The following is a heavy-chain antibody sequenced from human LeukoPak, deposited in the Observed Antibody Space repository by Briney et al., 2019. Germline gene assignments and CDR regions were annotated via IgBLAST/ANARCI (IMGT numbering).Heavy chain of an antibody. J-gene: IGHJ4*02. CDR3: ASGSMVRGVTHFDY. CDR2: IYTSGST. D-gene: IGHD3-10*01. CDR1: GDPISNYY. V-gene: IGHV4-4*09. Sequence: SETLSLTCTVSGDPISNYYWSWIRRPPGKGLEWIGYIYTSGSTNYNPSLKSRVTISVDTSKNQFSLKLSSVTAADTAVYYCASGSMVRGVTHFDYWGQGTLVTVSS.